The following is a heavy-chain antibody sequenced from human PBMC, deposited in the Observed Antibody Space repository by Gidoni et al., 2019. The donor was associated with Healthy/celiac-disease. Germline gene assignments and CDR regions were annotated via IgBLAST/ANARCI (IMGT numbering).Heavy chain of an antibody. V-gene: IGHV4-34*01. J-gene: IGHJ4*02. Sequence: QVQLQQWGAGLLKPSETLSLTCAVYGGSFSGYYWSWIRQPPGKGREWIGEINHSGSTNYNQSLKSRVTISVDTSKNQFSLKLSSVTAADTAVYYCARMRGGGWWRYFDYWGQGTLVTVSS. CDR1: GGSFSGYY. CDR2: INHSGST. CDR3: ARMRGGGWWRYFDY. D-gene: IGHD6-19*01.